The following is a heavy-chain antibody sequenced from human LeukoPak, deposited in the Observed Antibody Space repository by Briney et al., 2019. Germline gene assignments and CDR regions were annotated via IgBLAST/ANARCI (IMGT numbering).Heavy chain of an antibody. J-gene: IGHJ3*02. CDR1: GLTVSSYG. CDR2: ISYGGIDK. D-gene: IGHD3-3*01. V-gene: IGHV3-30*03. Sequence: GESLILSCGASGLTVSSYGMSWVRQAPGEGLEWVGLISYGGIDKSYADSVKGRFTISRDSSKRTLYLQMNSLRAEDTAMYYCARESWSDSVAFDIWGLGTMVIVSS. CDR3: ARESWSDSVAFDI.